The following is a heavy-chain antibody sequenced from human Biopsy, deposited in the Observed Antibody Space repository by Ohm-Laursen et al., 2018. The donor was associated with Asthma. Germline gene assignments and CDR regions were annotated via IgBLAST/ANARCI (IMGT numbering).Heavy chain of an antibody. V-gene: IGHV4-34*01. D-gene: IGHD1-26*01. CDR1: GGSFSSNY. CDR2: THHSGWT. Sequence: GTLSLTCAVYGGSFSSNYWSWIRQTPGKGLEWLGDTHHSGWTNYNPSLRSRLTLSVDTSKNQFSLRLTSVTAADTAVYYCARGSSSRLSQWELLVSGGKRAHSYYGMGVWGQGTTVTVSS. CDR3: ARGSSSRLSQWELLVSGGKRAHSYYGMGV. J-gene: IGHJ6*02.